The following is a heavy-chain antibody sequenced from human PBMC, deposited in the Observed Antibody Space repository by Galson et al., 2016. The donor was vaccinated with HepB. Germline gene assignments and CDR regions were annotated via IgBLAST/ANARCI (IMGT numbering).Heavy chain of an antibody. V-gene: IGHV3-33*01. CDR2: IFYDGSKK. CDR1: GFTFSRYG. J-gene: IGHJ5*02. CDR3: ARDSFTSCGVTPNWFDP. D-gene: IGHD3-3*01. Sequence: SLRLSCAASGFTFSRYGMHWVRQAPGKGLEWVAVIFYDGSKKYYADSVKGRFTISRDNSKNTLYLQMNSLRAEDTAVYYCARDSFTSCGVTPNWFDPWGQGTLVTVSS.